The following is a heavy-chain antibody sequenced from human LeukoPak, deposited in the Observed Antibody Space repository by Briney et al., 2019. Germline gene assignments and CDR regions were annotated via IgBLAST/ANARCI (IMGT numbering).Heavy chain of an antibody. Sequence: ASVKVSCKASGYTFTSYAIHWVRQAPGQRLEWMGWINAGNGNTKYSQEFQGRVTITRDTSASTAYMELSSLRSEDMAVYYCARQVYGSGSYSTTAHNWFDPWGQGTLVTVSS. V-gene: IGHV1-3*03. D-gene: IGHD3-10*01. J-gene: IGHJ5*02. CDR2: INAGNGNT. CDR3: ARQVYGSGSYSTTAHNWFDP. CDR1: GYTFTSYA.